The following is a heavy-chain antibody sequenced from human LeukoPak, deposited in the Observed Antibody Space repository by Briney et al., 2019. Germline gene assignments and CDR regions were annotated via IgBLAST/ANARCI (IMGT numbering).Heavy chain of an antibody. J-gene: IGHJ4*02. CDR2: ISAYNGNT. CDR1: GYTFISCG. V-gene: IGHV1-18*01. D-gene: IGHD3-22*01. CDR3: ARGYDSSGYYYFPGAVVTPFDY. Sequence: ASVKVSCKASGYTFISCGISWVRQAPGQGLEWMGWISAYNGNTNYAQKVQGRVTMTTDTSTSTAYMELRSLRSDDTAVYYCARGYDSSGYYYFPGAVVTPFDYWGQGTLVTVSS.